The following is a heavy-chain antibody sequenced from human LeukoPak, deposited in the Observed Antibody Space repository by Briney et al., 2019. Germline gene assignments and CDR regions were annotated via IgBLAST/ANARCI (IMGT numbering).Heavy chain of an antibody. Sequence: SETLSLTCTVSGGSISSSSYYWGWIRQPPGKGLEWIGEIYPSGSTNYNPSLKSRVTISLDKSKNQFSLKLTSVTTADTAVYYCASVGGCIGSSCRGDFDFWGQGTPVTVSS. CDR1: GGSISSSSYY. V-gene: IGHV4-39*07. J-gene: IGHJ4*02. CDR2: IYPSGST. D-gene: IGHD2-15*01. CDR3: ASVGGCIGSSCRGDFDF.